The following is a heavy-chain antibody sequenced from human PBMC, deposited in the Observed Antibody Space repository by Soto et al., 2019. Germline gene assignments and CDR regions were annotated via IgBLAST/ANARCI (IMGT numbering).Heavy chain of an antibody. D-gene: IGHD6-13*01. J-gene: IGHJ4*02. Sequence: GASVKVSCKASGYTFTGYYMHWVRQAPGQGLERMGWINPNSGGTNYAQKFQGWVTMSRDTSISTAYMELSRLRSDDTAVYYCARDGSRGDYYFDYWGQGTLVTVSS. CDR2: INPNSGGT. CDR3: ARDGSRGDYYFDY. CDR1: GYTFTGYY. V-gene: IGHV1-2*04.